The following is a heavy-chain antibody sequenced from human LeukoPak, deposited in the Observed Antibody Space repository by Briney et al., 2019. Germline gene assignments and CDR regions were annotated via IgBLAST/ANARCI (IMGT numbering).Heavy chain of an antibody. D-gene: IGHD3-22*01. V-gene: IGHV3-23*01. J-gene: IGHJ4*02. CDR1: XA. Sequence: XAMXWXRXXXXXXXEXVSXIRGSGGSIYYADSVEGRFTISRDNSKNTLYLQMNSLRAEDTAVYYCAKGALYYYDSSGYSDYWGQGTLVTVSS. CDR2: IRGSGGSI. CDR3: AKGALYYYDSSGYSDY.